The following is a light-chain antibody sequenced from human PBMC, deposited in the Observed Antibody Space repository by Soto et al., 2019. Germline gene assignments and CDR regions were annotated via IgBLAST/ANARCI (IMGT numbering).Light chain of an antibody. V-gene: IGLV1-47*01. CDR2: RNN. Sequence: QSVLTQPPSASGTPGQRVTISCSGSSSNIGSNYVYWYQQVPGTAPKLLIYRNNQRPSGVPDRFSGSKSGTSASLAISGLRSEDEADYYCSSYTSISTYVFGTGTKLTVL. CDR3: SSYTSISTYV. CDR1: SSNIGSNY. J-gene: IGLJ1*01.